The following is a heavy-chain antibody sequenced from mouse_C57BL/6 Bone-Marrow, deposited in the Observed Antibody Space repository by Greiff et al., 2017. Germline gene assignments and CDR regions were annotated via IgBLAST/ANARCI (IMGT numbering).Heavy chain of an antibody. CDR2: IHPNSGSN. Sequence: QVQLQQSGAELVKPGASVKLSCKASGYTFTSYWMHWVKQRPGQGLEWIGMIHPNSGSNNYNEKFKSKATLTVDKSSSTAYMQLSSLTSEDSAVYYCARRGDYGASYWYFDVWGTGTTVTVSS. D-gene: IGHD2-4*01. CDR1: GYTFTSYW. CDR3: ARRGDYGASYWYFDV. J-gene: IGHJ1*03. V-gene: IGHV1-64*01.